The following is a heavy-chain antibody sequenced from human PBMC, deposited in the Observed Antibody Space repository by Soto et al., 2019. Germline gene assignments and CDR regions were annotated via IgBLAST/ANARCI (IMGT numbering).Heavy chain of an antibody. CDR1: GGSVSSGSHY. D-gene: IGHD3-22*01. CDR3: ARSIEVYLDDTSAYEAGLDD. J-gene: IGHJ4*02. V-gene: IGHV4-61*01. Sequence: ETLSLTCTVSGGSVSSGSHYWNWVRLPPGKGLEWIGYIYYSGSTKYKSSLKRRVTISVDTSKNQIFLKLSSVTAADTAVYYCARSIEVYLDDTSAYEAGLDDWGQGTLVIV. CDR2: IYYSGST.